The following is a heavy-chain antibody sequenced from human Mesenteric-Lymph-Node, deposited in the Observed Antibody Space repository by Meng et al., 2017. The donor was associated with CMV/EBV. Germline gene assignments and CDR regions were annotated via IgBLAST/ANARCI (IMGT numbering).Heavy chain of an antibody. CDR1: GGTFSSYT. Sequence: SVKVSCKASGGTFSSYTISWVRQAPGQGLEWMGRIIPILGIANYAQKFQGRVTITADKSTSIAYMELSSLRSEDSAVYYCARDRGRVTMVRGVIIKGYGMDVWGQGTTVTVSS. J-gene: IGHJ6*02. V-gene: IGHV1-69*04. D-gene: IGHD3-10*01. CDR3: ARDRGRVTMVRGVIIKGYGMDV. CDR2: IIPILGIA.